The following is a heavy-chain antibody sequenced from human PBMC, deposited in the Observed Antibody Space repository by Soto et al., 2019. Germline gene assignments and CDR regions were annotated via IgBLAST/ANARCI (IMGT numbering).Heavy chain of an antibody. CDR3: APLSVSLSGPYGIHV. Sequence: SETLSLTCSVSGYSVTSSDYYWAWIRQPPGKGLEWIGSMFYSGLTYYNPSLKSRVTPSVDTSKNQFSVRLNSVTAADTAVYYCAPLSVSLSGPYGIHVWGQGTTVTVSS. CDR1: GYSVTSSDYY. V-gene: IGHV4-39*01. D-gene: IGHD2-15*01. CDR2: MFYSGLT. J-gene: IGHJ6*02.